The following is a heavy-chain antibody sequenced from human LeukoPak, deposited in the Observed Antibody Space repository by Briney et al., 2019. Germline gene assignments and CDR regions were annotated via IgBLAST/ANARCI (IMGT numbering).Heavy chain of an antibody. CDR2: INHSGST. Sequence: KPSETLSLTCAVYGGSFSGYYWSWTRQPPGKGLEWIGEINHSGSTNYNPSLKSRVTISVDTSKNQFSLKLSSVTAADTAVYYCARGYYFDYWGQGTLVTVSS. V-gene: IGHV4-34*01. CDR1: GGSFSGYY. CDR3: ARGYYFDY. J-gene: IGHJ4*02.